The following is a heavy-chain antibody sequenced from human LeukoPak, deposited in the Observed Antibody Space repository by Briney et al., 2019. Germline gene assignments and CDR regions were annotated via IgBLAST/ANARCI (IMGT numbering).Heavy chain of an antibody. CDR3: ARQKRGGLLWFGELRYYFDY. V-gene: IGHV4-59*08. D-gene: IGHD3-10*01. J-gene: IGHJ4*02. Sequence: PSETLSLTCTVSGGSISSYYWSWIRQPPGKGLEWIGYIYYSGSTNYNPSLKSRVTISVDTSKNQFSLKLSSVTAADTAVYYCARQKRGGLLWFGELRYYFDYWGQGTLVTVSS. CDR1: GGSISSYY. CDR2: IYYSGST.